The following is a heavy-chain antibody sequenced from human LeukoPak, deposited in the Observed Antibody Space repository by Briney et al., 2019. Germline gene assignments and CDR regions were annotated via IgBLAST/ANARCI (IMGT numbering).Heavy chain of an antibody. D-gene: IGHD2-2*01. J-gene: IGHJ3*02. V-gene: IGHV4-59*08. CDR1: GGSMRSYY. CDR3: ARNQLLSLDAFDI. CDR2: IYYSGGT. Sequence: SETLSLTCTVSGGSMRSYYWSWIRQPPGKGPEWIGYIYYSGGTNYNPSLKSRVTISADTSKNHLSLRLSSVTAADTAVYYCARNQLLSLDAFDIWGQGTMVTVSS.